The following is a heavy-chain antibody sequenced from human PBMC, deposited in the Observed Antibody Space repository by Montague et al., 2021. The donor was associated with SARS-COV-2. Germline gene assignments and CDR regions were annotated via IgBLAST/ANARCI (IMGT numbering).Heavy chain of an antibody. D-gene: IGHD5-18*01. CDR3: ASSRYSYGSAYYYYYGMDV. CDR2: ISYDGSNK. V-gene: IGHV3-30*04. Sequence: SLRLSCAASGFTFSSYAMHWFRQAPVKGLEWVAVISYDGSNKYYSDSVKGRFTISRDNSKNTLYLQMNSLRAEDTAVYYCASSRYSYGSAYYYYYGMDVWGQGTTVTVSS. J-gene: IGHJ6*02. CDR1: GFTFSSYA.